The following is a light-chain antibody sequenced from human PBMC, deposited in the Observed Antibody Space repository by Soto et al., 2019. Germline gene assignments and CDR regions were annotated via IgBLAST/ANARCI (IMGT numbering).Light chain of an antibody. CDR3: AAWDDSLNGLYV. CDR2: SNN. V-gene: IGLV1-44*01. J-gene: IGLJ1*01. Sequence: QSVLTQPPSASGTPGQRVTISCSGSSSNIGSNTVNWYQQFPGTAPKLLIYSNNQRPSGVPDRFSGSKSGTSASLAISGLQSEDEADYYRAAWDDSLNGLYVFGTGTKVTVL. CDR1: SSNIGSNT.